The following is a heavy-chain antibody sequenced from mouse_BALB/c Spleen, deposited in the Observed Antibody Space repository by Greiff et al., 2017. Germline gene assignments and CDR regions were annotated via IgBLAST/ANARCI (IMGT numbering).Heavy chain of an antibody. V-gene: IGHV2-9*02. CDR1: GFSLTSYG. D-gene: IGHD4-1*01. CDR2: IWAGGST. J-gene: IGHJ3*01. Sequence: VQRVESGPGLVAPSQSLSITCTVSGFSLTSYGVHWVRQPPGKGLEWLGVIWAGGSTNYNSALMSRLSISKDNSKSQVFLKMNSLQTDDTAMYYCAREAGTGPWFAYWGQGTLVTVSA. CDR3: AREAGTGPWFAY.